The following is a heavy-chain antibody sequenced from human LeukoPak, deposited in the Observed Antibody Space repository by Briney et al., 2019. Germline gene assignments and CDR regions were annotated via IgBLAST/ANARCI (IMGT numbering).Heavy chain of an antibody. CDR2: IRSKANSYAT. J-gene: IGHJ4*02. Sequence: PGGSLKLSCAASGFTFSGSAMHWVRQASGKGLEWVGRIRSKANSYATAYAASVRGRFTISRDDSKNTAYLEMNSLKTEDTAVYLCARLDEVAKKFDYCVQGALVTVSS. V-gene: IGHV3-73*01. CDR1: GFTFSGSA. D-gene: IGHD2-15*01. CDR3: ARLDEVAKKFDY.